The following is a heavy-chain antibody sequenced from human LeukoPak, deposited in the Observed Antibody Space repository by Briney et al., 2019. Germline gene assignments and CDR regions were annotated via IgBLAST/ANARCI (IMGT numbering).Heavy chain of an antibody. J-gene: IGHJ6*03. V-gene: IGHV3-7*01. CDR2: IKQDGSEK. CDR1: GFTFSSYW. D-gene: IGHD6-13*01. Sequence: GGSLRLSCAASGFTFSSYWMSWVRQAPGKGLEWVANIKQDGSEKYYVDSVRGRFTISRDNAKNSLYLQMNSLRAEDTAVYYCARNPGIAAAGTREYYYYMDVWGKGTTVTVSS. CDR3: ARNPGIAAAGTREYYYYMDV.